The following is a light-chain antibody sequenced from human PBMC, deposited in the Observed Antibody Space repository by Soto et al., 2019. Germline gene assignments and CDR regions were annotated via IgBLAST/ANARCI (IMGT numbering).Light chain of an antibody. Sequence: QSVLTQPASVSGSPGQSITMSCTGTSSDVGGYNYISWYQQHPGKAPKLMIYEVSNRPSGVSNRFSGSKSGHTASLTISGLQAEDEADYYCSSYTSTSTLVFGGGTKVTVL. CDR2: EVS. V-gene: IGLV2-14*01. CDR3: SSYTSTSTLV. CDR1: SSDVGGYNY. J-gene: IGLJ2*01.